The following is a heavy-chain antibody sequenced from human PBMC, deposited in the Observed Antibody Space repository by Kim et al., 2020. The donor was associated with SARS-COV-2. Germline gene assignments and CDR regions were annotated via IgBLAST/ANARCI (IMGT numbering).Heavy chain of an antibody. J-gene: IGHJ4*02. CDR2: ISSSSSYI. D-gene: IGHD6-13*01. V-gene: IGHV3-21*01. CDR1: GFTFSSYS. Sequence: GGSLRLSCAASGFTFSSYSMNWVRQAPGKGLEWVSSISSSSSYIYYADSVKGRLTISRDNAKNSLYLQMNSLRAEDTAVYYCAREPGIAAAGTLMTNYWGQGTLVTVSS. CDR3: AREPGIAAAGTLMTNY.